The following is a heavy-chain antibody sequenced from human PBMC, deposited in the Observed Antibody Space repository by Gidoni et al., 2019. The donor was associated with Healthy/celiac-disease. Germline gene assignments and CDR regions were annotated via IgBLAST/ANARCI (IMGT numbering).Heavy chain of an antibody. CDR1: GGSISSGDYY. Sequence: QVQLQESGPGLVKPSQTLSLTCTVSGGSISSGDYYWSWIRQPPGKGLEWIGYIYYSGSTYNNPSLKSRVTISVDTSKNQFSLKLSSVTAADTAVYYCARDLSGYWRGFDYWGQGTLVTVSS. CDR2: IYYSGST. J-gene: IGHJ4*02. V-gene: IGHV4-30-4*01. D-gene: IGHD3-3*01. CDR3: ARDLSGYWRGFDY.